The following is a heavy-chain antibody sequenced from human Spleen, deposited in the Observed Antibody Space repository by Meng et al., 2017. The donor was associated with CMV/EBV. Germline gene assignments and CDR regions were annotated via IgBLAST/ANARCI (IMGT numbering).Heavy chain of an antibody. V-gene: IGHV1-2*02. CDR2: INPNSDGT. Sequence: KASGYTFIGYYIHWMRQAPGQGLEWMGCINPNSDGTNYAQKFQGRVTMTRDTSISTAYMELNRLRFDDTAVYYCARSAQLWLDHLDYWGQGTLVTVSS. CDR1: GYTFIGYY. J-gene: IGHJ4*02. D-gene: IGHD5-18*01. CDR3: ARSAQLWLDHLDY.